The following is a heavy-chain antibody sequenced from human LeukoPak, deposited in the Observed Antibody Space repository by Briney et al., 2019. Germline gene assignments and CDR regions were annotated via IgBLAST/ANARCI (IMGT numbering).Heavy chain of an antibody. CDR3: ASRRGLTTVTTFRAPIDY. D-gene: IGHD4-11*01. CDR2: IYTSGST. J-gene: IGHJ4*02. CDR1: GGSISSSYY. Sequence: SETLSLTCTVSGGSISSSYYWSWMRQPAGKGLEWIGRIYTSGSTNYNPSLESRVTISVDTSKNQFSLKLSSVTAADTAVYYCASRRGLTTVTTFRAPIDYWGQGTLITVSS. V-gene: IGHV4-4*07.